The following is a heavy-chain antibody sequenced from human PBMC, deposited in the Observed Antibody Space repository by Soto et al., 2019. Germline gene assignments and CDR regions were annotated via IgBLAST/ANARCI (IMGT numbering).Heavy chain of an antibody. CDR1: GFIFSNYV. J-gene: IGHJ4*02. V-gene: IGHV3-30-3*01. D-gene: IGHD2-21*01. Sequence: QVQLVESGGGVVQPGRSLRLSCAASGFIFSNYVMYWVRQAPGKGLEWVAFMSYDGTTKYYADSVKGRFTISRDNSKNTLYLQMNHLRPEDTGVYYCAREVLWSSYFDYWGQGTLVTVSS. CDR3: AREVLWSSYFDY. CDR2: MSYDGTTK.